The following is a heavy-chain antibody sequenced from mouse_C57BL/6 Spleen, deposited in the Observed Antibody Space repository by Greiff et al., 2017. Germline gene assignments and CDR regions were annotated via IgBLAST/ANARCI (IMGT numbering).Heavy chain of an antibody. CDR1: GYTFTSYW. Sequence: VQLMASGAELAKPGASVQLSCQASGYTFTSYWMHWVKQRPGQGLEWIGYINPSSGYTKYNQKFKDKATLTADKSSSTAYMQLSSLTYEDSAVYYCSRADYDYFDYWGQGTPLTVSS. J-gene: IGHJ2*01. CDR2: INPSSGYT. CDR3: SRADYDYFDY. V-gene: IGHV1-7*01. D-gene: IGHD2-4*01.